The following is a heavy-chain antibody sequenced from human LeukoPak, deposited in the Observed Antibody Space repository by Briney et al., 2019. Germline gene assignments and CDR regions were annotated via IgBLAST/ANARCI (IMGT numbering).Heavy chain of an antibody. Sequence: GGSLRLSCAASGFTFSSYAMSWVRQAPGKGLEWVSAISGSGGSTYYADSVKGRFTISRDNSKNTLYLQMNSLRAEDTAVYYCAELRITMVRGVRYGMDVWGQGTTVTVSS. D-gene: IGHD3-10*01. J-gene: IGHJ6*02. CDR2: ISGSGGST. V-gene: IGHV3-23*01. CDR3: AELRITMVRGVRYGMDV. CDR1: GFTFSSYA.